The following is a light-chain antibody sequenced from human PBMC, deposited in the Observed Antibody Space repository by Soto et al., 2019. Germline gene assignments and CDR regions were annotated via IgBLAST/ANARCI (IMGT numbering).Light chain of an antibody. V-gene: IGLV6-57*04. J-gene: IGLJ3*02. CDR1: GGSIANNY. CDR2: QDN. Sequence: NFMLTQPHYVSESPGKTVTISCTRSGGSIANNYVQWYQQRPGSAPTPVIFQDNERPSGVPDRFSGSIDSSSNSASLTISGLRTEDEADYYCHSYDSSAHWVFGGGTKLTVL. CDR3: HSYDSSAHWV.